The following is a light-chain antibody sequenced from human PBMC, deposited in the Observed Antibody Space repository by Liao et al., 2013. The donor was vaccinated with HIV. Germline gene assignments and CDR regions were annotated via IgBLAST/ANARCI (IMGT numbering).Light chain of an antibody. V-gene: IGLV3-1*01. Sequence: SYELTQPPSVSVSPGQTASITCSGDKLGDKYACWYQQKPGQSPVLVIYQDNKRPSGIPERFSGSNSGNTATLTVSGTQAMDEADYYCQAWDNSTPEVFGGGTKLTV. CDR1: KLGDKY. J-gene: IGLJ3*02. CDR3: QAWDNSTPEV. CDR2: QDN.